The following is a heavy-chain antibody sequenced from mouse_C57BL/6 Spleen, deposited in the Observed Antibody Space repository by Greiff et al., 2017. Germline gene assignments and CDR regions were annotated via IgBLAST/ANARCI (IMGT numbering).Heavy chain of an antibody. V-gene: IGHV1-15*01. CDR2: IDPETGGT. CDR3: TSTTVVATGYWYFDV. Sequence: QVQLQQSGAELVRPGASVTLSCKASGYTFTDYEMHWVKQTPVHGLEWIGAIDPETGGTAYNQKFKGKAILTADKSSSTAYMELRSLTSEDSSVYYSTSTTVVATGYWYFDVWGTGTTVTVSS. CDR1: GYTFTDYE. J-gene: IGHJ1*03. D-gene: IGHD1-1*01.